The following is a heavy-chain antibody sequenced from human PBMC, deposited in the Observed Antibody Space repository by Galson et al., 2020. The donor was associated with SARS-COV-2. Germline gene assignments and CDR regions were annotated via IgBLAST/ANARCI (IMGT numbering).Heavy chain of an antibody. Sequence: GGSLTLSCAASGFTDSSNYMSWLRQAPGKGLEWFSLIYAGGSTYYADPVKGRFTIYRDNSKNTLYLQMNSLRAEDTAMYYCARGEWLRILFDYWGQGTLVTVSS. CDR3: ARGEWLRILFDY. CDR2: IYAGGST. D-gene: IGHD5-12*01. V-gene: IGHV3-53*01. CDR1: GFTDSSNY. J-gene: IGHJ4*02.